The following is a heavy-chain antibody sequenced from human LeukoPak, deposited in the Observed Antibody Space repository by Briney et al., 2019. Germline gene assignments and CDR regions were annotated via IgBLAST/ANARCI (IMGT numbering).Heavy chain of an antibody. Sequence: GGSLRLSCAASGFTFSSYWMSWVRQAPGKGLEWVANIKQDGSEKYYADSVKGRFTISRDNSKNSLYLQMNSLRTEDTALYYCAKIPAAGYYYYYMDVWGKGTTVTVSS. CDR1: GFTFSSYW. J-gene: IGHJ6*03. V-gene: IGHV3-7*03. CDR3: AKIPAAGYYYYYMDV. CDR2: IKQDGSEK. D-gene: IGHD2-2*01.